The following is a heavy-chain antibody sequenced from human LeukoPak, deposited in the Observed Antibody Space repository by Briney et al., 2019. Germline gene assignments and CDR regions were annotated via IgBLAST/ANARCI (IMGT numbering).Heavy chain of an antibody. CDR1: GYTFTSYY. CDR2: INPSGGST. Sequence: ASVKVSCKASGYTFTSYYMHWVRQAPGQGLEWMGIINPSGGSTSYAQKFQGRVTMTRDTSTSTVYMELSSLRSEDTAVYYCAKVAWEGSYCGGDCYPFDYWGQGTLVTVSS. V-gene: IGHV1-46*01. CDR3: AKVAWEGSYCGGDCYPFDY. J-gene: IGHJ4*02. D-gene: IGHD2-21*02.